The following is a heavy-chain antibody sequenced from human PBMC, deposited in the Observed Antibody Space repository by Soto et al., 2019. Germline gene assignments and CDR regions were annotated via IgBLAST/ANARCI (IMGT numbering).Heavy chain of an antibody. CDR2: ISYDGSNK. CDR1: GFTFSSYA. CDR3: ARDGYDILTGYCDY. V-gene: IGHV3-30-3*01. J-gene: IGHJ4*02. Sequence: VQLLESGGGLVQPGGSLRLSCAASGFTFSSYAMHWVRQAPGKGLEWVAVISYDGSNKYYADSVKGRFTISRDNSKNTLYLQMNRLRAEDTAVYYCARDGYDILTGYCDYWGQGTLVTVSS. D-gene: IGHD3-9*01.